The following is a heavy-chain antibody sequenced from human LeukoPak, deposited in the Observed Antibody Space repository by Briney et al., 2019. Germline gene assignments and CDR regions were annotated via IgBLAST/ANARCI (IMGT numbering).Heavy chain of an antibody. Sequence: SETLSLTCTVSGGSITYFYWNWIRQSPEKGLEWIGYISNTGSTNYNPSLKSRVAISVDTSKNQFSLNLSSVTAADTALYYCTRGFRSSFSDQWGRGTTVTVSS. CDR2: ISNTGST. D-gene: IGHD1-26*01. V-gene: IGHV4-59*01. CDR3: TRGFRSSFSDQ. CDR1: GGSITYFY. J-gene: IGHJ6*04.